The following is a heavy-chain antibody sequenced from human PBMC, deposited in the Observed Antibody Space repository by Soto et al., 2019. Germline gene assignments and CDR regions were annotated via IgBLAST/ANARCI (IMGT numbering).Heavy chain of an antibody. J-gene: IGHJ3*02. CDR1: GFTFSSYW. CDR3: AGSGWYNAFDI. D-gene: IGHD6-19*01. Sequence: GGSLRLSCAASGFTFSSYWMHWVRQAPGKGLVWVSRINSDGSSTGYADSVKGRFTISRDNAKNTLYLQMNSLRAEDTAVYYCAGSGWYNAFDIWGQGTMVTVSS. V-gene: IGHV3-74*01. CDR2: INSDGSST.